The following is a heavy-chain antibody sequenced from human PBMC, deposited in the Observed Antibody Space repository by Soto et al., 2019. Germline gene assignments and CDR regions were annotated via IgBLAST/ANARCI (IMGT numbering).Heavy chain of an antibody. V-gene: IGHV3-23*01. CDR2: ISGGGDGT. D-gene: IGHD2-15*01. J-gene: IGHJ3*02. CDR3: AKNGQGSLTTYCSGGDCNSAFDI. Sequence: EVQLLESGGGLVQPGGSLRLSCAASGFTFSSYAMSWVRQAPGKGLEWVSTISGGGDGTYYADSVQGRFTISRDNSRNTMYLEMNSLRAEDSGVYYCAKNGQGSLTTYCSGGDCNSAFDIWGQGTMVTVSS. CDR1: GFTFSSYA.